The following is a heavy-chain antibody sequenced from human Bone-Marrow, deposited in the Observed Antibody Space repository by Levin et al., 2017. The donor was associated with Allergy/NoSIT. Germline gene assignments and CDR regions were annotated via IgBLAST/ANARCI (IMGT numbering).Heavy chain of an antibody. CDR1: GGSISSGGYY. Sequence: SETLSLTCTVSGGSISSGGYYWSWIRQHPGKGLEWIGYIYYSGSTYYNPSLKSRVTISVDTSKNQFSLKLSSVTAADTAVYYCASSLPGTAMVIDAFDIWGQGTMVTVSS. V-gene: IGHV4-31*02. D-gene: IGHD5-18*01. CDR3: ASSLPGTAMVIDAFDI. CDR2: IYYSGST. J-gene: IGHJ3*02.